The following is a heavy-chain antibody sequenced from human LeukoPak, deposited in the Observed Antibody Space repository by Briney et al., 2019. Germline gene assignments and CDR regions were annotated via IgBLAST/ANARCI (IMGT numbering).Heavy chain of an antibody. CDR3: AKDIRAFSGSSPIDY. CDR2: ISGSGGST. D-gene: IGHD6-13*01. V-gene: IGHV3-23*01. Sequence: GGSLRLTCAASGFTFSSYAMSWVRQAPGKGLEWVSAISGSGGSTYYADSVKGRFTISRDNSKNTLYLQMNSLRAEDTAVYYCAKDIRAFSGSSPIDYWGQGTLVTVSS. J-gene: IGHJ4*02. CDR1: GFTFSSYA.